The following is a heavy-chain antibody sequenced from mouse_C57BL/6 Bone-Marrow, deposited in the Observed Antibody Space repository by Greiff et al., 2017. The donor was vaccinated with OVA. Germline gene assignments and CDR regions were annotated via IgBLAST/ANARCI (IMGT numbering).Heavy chain of an antibody. J-gene: IGHJ1*03. CDR3: ARSPIYDGYYVRYFDV. CDR1: GYSITSDY. V-gene: IGHV3-8*01. CDR2: ISYSGST. D-gene: IGHD2-3*01. Sequence: EVHLVESGPGLAKPSQTLSLTCSVTGYSITSDYWNWIRKFPGNKLEYMGYISYSGSTYYNPSLKSRISITRDTSKNQYYLQLNSVTTEDTATYYCARSPIYDGYYVRYFDVWGTGTTVTVSS.